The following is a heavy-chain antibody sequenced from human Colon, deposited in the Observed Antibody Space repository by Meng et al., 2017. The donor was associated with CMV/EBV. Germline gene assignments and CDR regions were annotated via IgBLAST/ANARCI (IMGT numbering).Heavy chain of an antibody. CDR1: GFTFSTFA. CDR3: ARGVIAVGQRHFLAH. Sequence: GGSLRLSCAASGFTFSTFAMHWVRQAPGKGLEWVAFIQSDGGEKHYGDSVKGRFTISKDNSKNTLFLQLNSLRAEDTAVYYCARGVIAVGQRHFLAHWGQGTLVTVSS. J-gene: IGHJ4*02. V-gene: IGHV3-30*02. CDR2: IQSDGGEK. D-gene: IGHD6-19*01.